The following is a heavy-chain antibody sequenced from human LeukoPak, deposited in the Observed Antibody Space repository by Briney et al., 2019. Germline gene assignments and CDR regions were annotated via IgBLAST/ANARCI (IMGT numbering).Heavy chain of an antibody. D-gene: IGHD3-22*01. CDR1: GGTFSSYA. V-gene: IGHV1-69*13. CDR2: IIPIFGTA. Sequence: SVKVSCKASGGTFSSYAISWVRQAPGQGLEWMGGIIPIFGTANYAQKFQGRVTITADESTSTAYMELSSLRSQYTAVYYFARVNCDSSGYYYRFDYWGQGTLVTVSS. CDR3: ARVNCDSSGYYYRFDY. J-gene: IGHJ4*02.